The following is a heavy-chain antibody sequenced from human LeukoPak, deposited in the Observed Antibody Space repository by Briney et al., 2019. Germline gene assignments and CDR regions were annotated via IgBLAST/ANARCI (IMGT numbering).Heavy chain of an antibody. D-gene: IGHD6-19*01. J-gene: IGHJ6*02. CDR3: VRDRYSSGWYGMDV. Sequence: PSETLSLTCAVYGGSFSGYYWSWIRQPPGKGLEWIGEINHSGSTNYNPSLKSRVTISVDTSKNQFSLKLSSVTAADTAVYYCVRDRYSSGWYGMDVWGQGTTVTVSS. CDR1: GGSFSGYY. CDR2: INHSGST. V-gene: IGHV4-34*01.